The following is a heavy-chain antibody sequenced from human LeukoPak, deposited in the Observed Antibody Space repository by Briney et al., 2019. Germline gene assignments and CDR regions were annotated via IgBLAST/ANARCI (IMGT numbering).Heavy chain of an antibody. J-gene: IGHJ5*02. D-gene: IGHD1-26*01. V-gene: IGHV4-39*07. CDR1: GGSISSGGYY. CDR2: INHSGST. CDR3: ARGIGGGSYH. Sequence: PSEILSLTCTVSGGSISSGGYYWSWIRQPPGKGLEWIGEINHSGSTNYNPSLKSRVTISVDTSKNQFSLKLSSVTAADTAVYYCARGIGGGSYHWGQGTLVTVSS.